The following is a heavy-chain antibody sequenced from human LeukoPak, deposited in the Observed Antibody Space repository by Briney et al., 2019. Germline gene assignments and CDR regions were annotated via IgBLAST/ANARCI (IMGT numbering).Heavy chain of an antibody. Sequence: ASVKVSCTASGYTFTVNYIHWVRQAPGQGLEWMGMIYPRDGSTSYAQKFQGRVTVTRDTSTSTVHMELSGLRSEDTAVYYCARDQEGFDYWGQGTLVTVSS. CDR1: GYTFTVNY. V-gene: IGHV1-46*01. J-gene: IGHJ4*02. CDR3: ARDQEGFDY. CDR2: IYPRDGST.